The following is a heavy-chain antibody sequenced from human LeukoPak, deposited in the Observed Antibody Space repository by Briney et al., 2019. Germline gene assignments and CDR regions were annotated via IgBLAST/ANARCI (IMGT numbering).Heavy chain of an antibody. CDR3: AELGITMIGGV. J-gene: IGHJ6*04. CDR1: GFTFSSYE. D-gene: IGHD3-10*02. Sequence: GGSLRLSCAASGFTFSSYEMNWVRQAPGKELEWVSYISSSGSTLYYADSVKGRFTISRDNAKNSLYLQMNSLRAEDTAVYYCAELGITMIGGVWGKGTTVTISS. V-gene: IGHV3-48*03. CDR2: ISSSGSTL.